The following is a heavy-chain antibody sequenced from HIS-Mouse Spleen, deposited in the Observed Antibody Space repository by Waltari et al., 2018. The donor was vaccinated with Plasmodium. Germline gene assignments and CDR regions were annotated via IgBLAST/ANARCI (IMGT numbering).Heavy chain of an antibody. Sequence: EAQLVETGGGLIQPGGSLRLSCAASGFTVSSNSISWVRQAPGPGLEWVSVISSGGSTYYADSVKGRFTISRDNSKNTLYLQMNSLRAEDTAVYYCARGWGIAAAVGAFDIWGQGTMVTVSS. CDR3: ARGWGIAAAVGAFDI. CDR1: GFTVSSNS. J-gene: IGHJ3*02. CDR2: ISSGGST. V-gene: IGHV3-53*02. D-gene: IGHD6-13*01.